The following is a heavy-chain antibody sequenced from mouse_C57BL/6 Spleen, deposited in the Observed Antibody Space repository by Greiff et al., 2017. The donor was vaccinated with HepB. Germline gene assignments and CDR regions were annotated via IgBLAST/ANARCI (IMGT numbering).Heavy chain of an antibody. CDR2: IYPRSGNT. CDR1: GYTFTSYG. D-gene: IGHD2-4*01. CDR3: ARSRDYDYDWDY. Sequence: VQLQESGAELARPGASVKLSCKASGYTFTSYGISWVKQRTGQGLEWIGEIYPRSGNTYYNEKFKGKATLTADKSSSTAYMELRSLTSEDSAVYFCARSRDYDYDWDYWGQGTTLTVSS. V-gene: IGHV1-81*01. J-gene: IGHJ2*01.